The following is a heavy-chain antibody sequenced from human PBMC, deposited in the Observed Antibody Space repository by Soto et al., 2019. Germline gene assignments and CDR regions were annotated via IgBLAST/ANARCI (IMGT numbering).Heavy chain of an antibody. D-gene: IGHD5-18*01. V-gene: IGHV4-61*01. CDR2: IYYSGTT. CDR3: ARGRYSYGHFDF. CDR1: GGSVSSGFYY. Sequence: QVQLQESGPGLVKPSETLSLTCTVSGGSVSSGFYYWTWIRQSSGKGPEWIGYIYYSGTTSYNPSLKSRVTMSRDTSKNLFSLELISVTAADTAVYYCARGRYSYGHFDFWGRGTLVTVSS. J-gene: IGHJ4*02.